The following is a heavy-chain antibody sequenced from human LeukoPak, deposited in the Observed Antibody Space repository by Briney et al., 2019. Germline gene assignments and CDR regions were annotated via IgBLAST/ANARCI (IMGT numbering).Heavy chain of an antibody. Sequence: PSETLSLTCTVSGGSISSYYWSWIRQPPGKGLEWIGYIYYSGSTNYNPSLKSRVTISVDTSKNQFSLKLSSVTAADTAVYYCASRSIQLWPTVDYWGRGTLVTVSS. CDR1: GGSISSYY. CDR2: IYYSGST. J-gene: IGHJ4*02. V-gene: IGHV4-59*01. D-gene: IGHD5-18*01. CDR3: ASRSIQLWPTVDY.